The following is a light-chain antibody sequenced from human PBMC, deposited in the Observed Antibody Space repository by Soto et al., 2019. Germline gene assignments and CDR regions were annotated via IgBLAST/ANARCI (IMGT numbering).Light chain of an antibody. CDR2: DAS. J-gene: IGKJ2*01. CDR3: QERSTWPPYT. Sequence: DIVLTQSPATLSLSVGERATLSCRASRSVSSFLAWFQKKPGQPPRLLIYDASNRATGIPARFSGSGSGTDFTLTISSLQPEDFAFYYCQERSTWPPYTFGQGTKLEIK. CDR1: RSVSSF. V-gene: IGKV3-11*01.